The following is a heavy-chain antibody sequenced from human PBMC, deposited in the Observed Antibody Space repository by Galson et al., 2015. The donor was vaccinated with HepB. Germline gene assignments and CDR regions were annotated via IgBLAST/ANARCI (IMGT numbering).Heavy chain of an antibody. Sequence: QSGAEVKKPGESLRISCKGSGYSFTSYWISWVRQMPGKGLEWMGRIDPSDSYTNYSPSFQGHVTISADKSISTAYLQWSSLKASDTAMYYCARQSYYGSGSRYYYYYYGMDVWGQGTTVTVSS. CDR1: GYSFTSYW. D-gene: IGHD3-10*01. CDR2: IDPSDSYT. J-gene: IGHJ6*02. CDR3: ARQSYYGSGSRYYYYYYGMDV. V-gene: IGHV5-10-1*01.